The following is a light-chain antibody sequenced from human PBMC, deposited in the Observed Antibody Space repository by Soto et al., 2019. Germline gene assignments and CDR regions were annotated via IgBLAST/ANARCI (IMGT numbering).Light chain of an antibody. V-gene: IGLV1-40*01. Sequence: QSVLTQPPSVSGAPGQRVTISCTGSSSDIGAGYDVHWYQQLPGTAPRLLIYANINRPSGVPDRFSGSKSGTSASLAITGLQADDEADYYCQSYDSSLSVYVFGTGTKVTV. CDR2: ANI. J-gene: IGLJ1*01. CDR3: QSYDSSLSVYV. CDR1: SSDIGAGYD.